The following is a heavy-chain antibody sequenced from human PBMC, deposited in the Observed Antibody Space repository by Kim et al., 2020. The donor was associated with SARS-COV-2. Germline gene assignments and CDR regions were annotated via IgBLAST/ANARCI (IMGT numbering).Heavy chain of an antibody. CDR2: I. CDR3: ARGPNYSPFDY. Sequence: IYYADAVTGRITISRDNDKNSLYLQMNSLRAEDTAVYYCARGPNYSPFDYWGQGTLVTVSS. V-gene: IGHV3-48*03. J-gene: IGHJ4*02. D-gene: IGHD4-4*01.